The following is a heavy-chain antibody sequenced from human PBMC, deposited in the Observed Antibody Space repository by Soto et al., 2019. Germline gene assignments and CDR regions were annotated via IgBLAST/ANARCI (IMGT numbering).Heavy chain of an antibody. V-gene: IGHV1-69*12. CDR3: ASWLKGPDIGNYYYGMDV. J-gene: IGHJ6*02. CDR1: GVAFSDYA. CDR2: IMPIFRAP. Sequence: QVQLVQSGAEVKKPGSSVKVSCKASGVAFSDYAFSWVRQAPGQGLEWLGGIMPIFRAPDYAQKFQGRVTITAEEFTRTAYMEMNSLRSEDTAVYYCASWLKGPDIGNYYYGMDVWGQGTTVTVS. D-gene: IGHD2-15*01.